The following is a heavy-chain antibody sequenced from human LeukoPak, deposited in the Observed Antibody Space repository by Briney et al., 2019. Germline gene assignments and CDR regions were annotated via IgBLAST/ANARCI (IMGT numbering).Heavy chain of an antibody. V-gene: IGHV4-34*01. CDR3: ARGVGATEDY. J-gene: IGHJ4*02. Sequence: SETLSLTCAVYGGSFNGDYWSWVRQPPGKGLKWIAEINRSGSTNYNPSLKSRIAISMDTSKNQFSLRLSSVTAADTARYGVARGVGATEDYWGQGTLVTVSS. CDR2: INRSGST. D-gene: IGHD1-26*01. CDR1: GGSFNGDY.